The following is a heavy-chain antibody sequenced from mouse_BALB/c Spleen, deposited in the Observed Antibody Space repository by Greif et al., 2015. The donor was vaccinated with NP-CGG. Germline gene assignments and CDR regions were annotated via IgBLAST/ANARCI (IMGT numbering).Heavy chain of an antibody. D-gene: IGHD2-1*01. Sequence: EVQLQESGPGLVKPSQSLSLTCSVTGYSITSGYYWNWIRQFPGNKLEWMGYISYDGSNNYNPSLKNRISITRDTSKXQFFLKLNSVTTEDTATYYCARDPYGNYLYYAMDYWGQGTSVTVSS. CDR1: GYSITSGYY. J-gene: IGHJ4*01. V-gene: IGHV3-6*02. CDR2: ISYDGSN. CDR3: ARDPYGNYLYYAMDY.